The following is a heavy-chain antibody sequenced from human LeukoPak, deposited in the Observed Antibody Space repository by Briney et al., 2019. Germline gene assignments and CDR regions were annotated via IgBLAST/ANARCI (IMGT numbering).Heavy chain of an antibody. CDR2: ISAYNGNT. Sequence: ASVKVSCTASGYTFTNYGISWVRQAPGQGLEWMGWISAYNGNTYSAQKFQGRVTMTTDTSTSTAYMELRSLRSGDTAMYYCARDRGSYDSSGSSYWGQGTLVTVSS. D-gene: IGHD3-22*01. J-gene: IGHJ4*02. CDR3: ARDRGSYDSSGSSY. V-gene: IGHV1-18*01. CDR1: GYTFTNYG.